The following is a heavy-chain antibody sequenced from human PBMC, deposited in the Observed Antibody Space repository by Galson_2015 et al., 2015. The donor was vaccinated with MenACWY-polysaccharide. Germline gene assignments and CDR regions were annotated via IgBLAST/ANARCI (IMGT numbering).Heavy chain of an antibody. J-gene: IGHJ3*02. CDR2: IVPGLDKP. CDR1: RGSFSTFS. D-gene: IGHD1-26*01. CDR3: ASLLGEAPAQTGAFDI. Sequence: SVKVSCKASRGSFSTFSFNWVRQAPGQGLEWMGRIVPGLDKPNYAQKFQGRATITADKSTGTAYMELSSLRPEDTAVYYCASLLGEAPAQTGAFDIWGQGAVVTVSS. V-gene: IGHV1-69*02.